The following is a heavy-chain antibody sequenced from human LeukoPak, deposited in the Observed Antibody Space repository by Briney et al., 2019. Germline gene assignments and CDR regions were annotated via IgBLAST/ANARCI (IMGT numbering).Heavy chain of an antibody. D-gene: IGHD7-27*01. CDR1: GGSISSYY. J-gene: IGHJ4*02. CDR2: IYYSGST. V-gene: IGHV4-59*01. CDR3: ARGGPNWVEIDY. Sequence: SETLSLTCTVSGGSISSYYWSWIRQPPGKGLEWIGYIYYSGSTNYNPSLKSRVTISVDTSKNQFSPKLSSVTAADTAVYYCARGGPNWVEIDYWGQGTLVTVSS.